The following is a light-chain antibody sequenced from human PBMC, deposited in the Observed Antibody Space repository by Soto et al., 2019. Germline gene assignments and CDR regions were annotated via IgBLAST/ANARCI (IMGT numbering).Light chain of an antibody. Sequence: DVQMTQSPSSLSASVGDRVTITCQASHDIGTYLNWYQHKPGKAPKLLIYHASTLESGVPSRFSGSGSGTEFTLTISSLQPDDFATYYCQQYNSYSFGQGTKVEMK. CDR2: HAS. CDR1: HDIGTY. V-gene: IGKV1-5*01. CDR3: QQYNSYS. J-gene: IGKJ1*01.